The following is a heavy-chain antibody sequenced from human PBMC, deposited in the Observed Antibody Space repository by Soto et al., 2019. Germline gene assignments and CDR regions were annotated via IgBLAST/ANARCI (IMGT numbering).Heavy chain of an antibody. J-gene: IGHJ4*02. V-gene: IGHV3-23*01. CDR1: GFTFSDYE. CDR3: ARGSTDSYPGSRIFDF. D-gene: IGHD3-10*01. Sequence: GGSLRLSCAASGFTFSDYEMNWVRQAPGKGLERVSTITDTGGDTKYADSVRGRFTMSRYNSKKTLYLQKNSLRVDDSALYYFARGSTDSYPGSRIFDFWGRGTLVTVSS. CDR2: ITDTGGDT.